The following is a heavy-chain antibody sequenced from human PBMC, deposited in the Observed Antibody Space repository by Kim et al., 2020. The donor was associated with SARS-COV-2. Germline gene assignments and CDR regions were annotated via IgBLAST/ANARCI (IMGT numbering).Heavy chain of an antibody. CDR1: GYSFTSYW. CDR2: IYPGDSDT. D-gene: IGHD6-13*01. V-gene: IGHV5-51*01. Sequence: GESLKISFKGSGYSFTSYWIGWVRQMPGKGLEWMGIIYPGDSDTRYSPSFQGQVTISADKSISTAYLQWSSLKASDTAMYYCATNGGYSSSWYYYGMDVWGQGTTVTVSS. J-gene: IGHJ6*02. CDR3: ATNGGYSSSWYYYGMDV.